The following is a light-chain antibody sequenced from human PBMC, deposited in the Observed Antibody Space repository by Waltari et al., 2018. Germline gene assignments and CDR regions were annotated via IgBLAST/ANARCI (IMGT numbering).Light chain of an antibody. CDR3: QERSDWRGLT. CDR1: QIFNNY. V-gene: IGKV3-11*01. J-gene: IGKJ3*01. CDR2: DAS. Sequence: EIVLTQSPATLSLSPGERAVLSCRASQIFNNYLAWYQQKPGQAPRLLIYDASTRATGIAARFSGSGSGTDFTLTISSLEPEDSAVYYCQERSDWRGLTFGPGTKVDIK.